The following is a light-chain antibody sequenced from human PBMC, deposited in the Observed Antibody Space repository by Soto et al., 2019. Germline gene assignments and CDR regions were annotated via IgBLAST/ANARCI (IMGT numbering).Light chain of an antibody. J-gene: IGKJ4*01. CDR2: AAA. CDR1: QSISSY. V-gene: IGKV1-39*01. CDR3: QQTYDSLVS. Sequence: DIQMTQSPSSLSASVGDRVTISCLASQSISSYLNWYQQKPGKVPKLLIYAAASLQSGVPSRFSGSGSGTEFTLTISSLQPEDFGTYYCQQTYDSLVSFGGGTKVDIK.